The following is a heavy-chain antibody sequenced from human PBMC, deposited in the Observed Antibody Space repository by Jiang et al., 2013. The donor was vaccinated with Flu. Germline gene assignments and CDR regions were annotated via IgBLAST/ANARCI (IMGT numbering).Heavy chain of an antibody. D-gene: IGHD4-17*01. Sequence: GQGLEWMGRIIPILGIANYAQKFQGRVTITADKSTSTAYMELSSLRSEDTAVYYCALYGVTNLDYWGQGTLVTVSS. CDR3: ALYGVTNLDY. CDR2: IIPILGIA. V-gene: IGHV1-69*02. J-gene: IGHJ4*02.